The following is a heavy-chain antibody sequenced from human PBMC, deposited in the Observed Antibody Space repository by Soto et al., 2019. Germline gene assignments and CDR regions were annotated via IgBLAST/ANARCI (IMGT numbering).Heavy chain of an antibody. D-gene: IGHD6-13*01. CDR1: GFTFSSYA. J-gene: IGHJ4*02. CDR3: ARFFAYSNDY. Sequence: QVQLVESGGGVVQPGRSLRLSCAASGFTFSSYAMHWVRQAPGKGLEWVAVISYDGSNKYYADSVKGRFNISRDNSKNTLYLQMNSLRAEDTAVYYCARFFAYSNDYWGQGTLVTVSS. V-gene: IGHV3-30-3*01. CDR2: ISYDGSNK.